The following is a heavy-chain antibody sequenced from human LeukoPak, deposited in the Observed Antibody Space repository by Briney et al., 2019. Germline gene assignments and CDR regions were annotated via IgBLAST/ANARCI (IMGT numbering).Heavy chain of an antibody. CDR2: ISGSGGTA. D-gene: IGHD3-22*01. Sequence: PGGSLRLSCAASGFTLSSYAMSWVRQAPGKGLEWVSAISGSGGTAYYADSVKGRFTISRDNSKNTLYLQMNSLRAEDTAVYYCAKKGYYDGSGYYMYYFDHWGQGTLVTVSS. J-gene: IGHJ4*02. CDR3: AKKGYYDGSGYYMYYFDH. V-gene: IGHV3-23*01. CDR1: GFTLSSYA.